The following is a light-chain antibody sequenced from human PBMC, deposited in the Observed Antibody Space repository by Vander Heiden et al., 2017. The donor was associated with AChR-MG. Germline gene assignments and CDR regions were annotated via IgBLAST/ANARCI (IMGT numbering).Light chain of an antibody. J-gene: IGKJ4*01. V-gene: IGKV4-1*01. CDR2: WAS. CDR3: QQYYNNFPLT. Sequence: IVMTQSPDSLAVSLGERAPINCKSSQSVLYRSKNKNYLAWYQQKPGQPPKLLIYWASTRESGVPGRFSGSGSGTDFTLTISSLQAEDVAIYYCQQYYNNFPLTFGGGTKVEIK. CDR1: QSVLYRSKNKNY.